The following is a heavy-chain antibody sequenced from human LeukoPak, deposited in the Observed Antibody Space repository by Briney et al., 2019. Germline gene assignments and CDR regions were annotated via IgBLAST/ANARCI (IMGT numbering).Heavy chain of an antibody. Sequence: PGGSLRLSCAASGFTFSSYAMGWVRQAPGKGLEWVSAISGSGGSTYYADSVKGRFTISRDNSKNTLYLQMNSLRAEDTAVYYCAKNLRIRSEYAYWGQGTLVTVSS. V-gene: IGHV3-23*01. CDR2: ISGSGGST. J-gene: IGHJ4*02. CDR1: GFTFSSYA. D-gene: IGHD2/OR15-2a*01. CDR3: AKNLRIRSEYAY.